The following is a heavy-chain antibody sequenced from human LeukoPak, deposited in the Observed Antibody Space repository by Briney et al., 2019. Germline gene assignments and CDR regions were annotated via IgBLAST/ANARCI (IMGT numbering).Heavy chain of an antibody. Sequence: GGSXRLSCXXSGXTFSSYAMXWVRQAPGKGLEWVAVISYDGSNKYYADSVKGRFTISRDNSKNTLYLQMNSLRAEDTAVYYCARDLSNWNALDYWGQGTLVTVSS. CDR3: ARDLSNWNALDY. CDR1: GXTFSSYA. J-gene: IGHJ4*02. V-gene: IGHV3-30*01. D-gene: IGHD1-1*01. CDR2: ISYDGSNK.